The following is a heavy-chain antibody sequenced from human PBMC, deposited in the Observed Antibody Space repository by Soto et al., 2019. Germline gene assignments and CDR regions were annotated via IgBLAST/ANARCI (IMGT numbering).Heavy chain of an antibody. D-gene: IGHD2-2*01. CDR3: ARGGGSSSSVGEIDF. CDR1: GFTFSTCV. V-gene: IGHV3-23*01. J-gene: IGHJ4*02. Sequence: EVQLLESGGGLVQPGGSLRLSCAASGFTFSTCVMTWVRQAPGKGLEWVSSISDSGAITYYADSVKGRFTISRDNRKNTQYLPIHSLRAEDTAIYYCARGGGSSSSVGEIDFWGQGTLVTVSS. CDR2: ISDSGAIT.